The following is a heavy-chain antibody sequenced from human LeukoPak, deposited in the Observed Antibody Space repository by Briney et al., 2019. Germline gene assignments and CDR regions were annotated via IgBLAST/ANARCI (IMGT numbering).Heavy chain of an antibody. CDR3: ARPPLDYGDYIDY. CDR1: GFTFSSYS. Sequence: PGGSLRLSCAASGFTFSSYSMNWVRQAPGKGLEWVSYISSSSSTIYYADSVKGRFTISRDNAKNSLYLQMNSLRAKDTAVYYCARPPLDYGDYIDYWGQGTLVTVSS. J-gene: IGHJ4*02. V-gene: IGHV3-48*04. D-gene: IGHD4-17*01. CDR2: ISSSSSTI.